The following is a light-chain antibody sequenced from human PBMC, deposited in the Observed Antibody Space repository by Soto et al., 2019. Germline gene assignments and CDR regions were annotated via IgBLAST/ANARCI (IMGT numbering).Light chain of an antibody. CDR2: GAS. Sequence: EIVLTQSPGTLSLSPGERAILSCRASQSVNSNYIAWYQQKPRQAPRLLIYGASRRATGIPDRFSGSGSGTDFTLTINRLAPEDSAMYYCQQYGSSPYNFGQGSKLEIK. J-gene: IGKJ2*01. CDR1: QSVNSNY. CDR3: QQYGSSPYN. V-gene: IGKV3-20*01.